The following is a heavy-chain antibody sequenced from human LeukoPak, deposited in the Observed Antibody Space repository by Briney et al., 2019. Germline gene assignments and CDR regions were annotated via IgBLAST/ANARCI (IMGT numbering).Heavy chain of an antibody. CDR1: GISVSNDY. CDR2: IRRKAYGGTT. J-gene: IGHJ4*02. CDR3: TREYYYGSGSPDY. Sequence: GGSLRLSCAASGISVSNDYMSWVRQAPGKGLEWVGLIRRKAYGGTTEYAASVKGRFTISRDDSKSIAYLQMNSLKTEDTAIYYCTREYYYGSGSPDYWGQGTLVTVSS. D-gene: IGHD3-10*01. V-gene: IGHV3-49*04.